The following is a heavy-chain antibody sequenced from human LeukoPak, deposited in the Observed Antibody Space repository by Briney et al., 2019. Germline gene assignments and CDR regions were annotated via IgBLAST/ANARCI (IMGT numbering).Heavy chain of an antibody. CDR3: AREPMITFGARRYFDY. J-gene: IGHJ4*02. CDR2: INPNSGGT. V-gene: IGHV1-2*06. Sequence: ASVKVSCKASGYTFTGYYMHWARQAPGQGLEWMGRINPNSGGTNYAQKFQGRVTMTRDTSISTAYMELSRLRSDDTAVYYCAREPMITFGARRYFDYWGQGTLVTVSS. D-gene: IGHD3-16*01. CDR1: GYTFTGYY.